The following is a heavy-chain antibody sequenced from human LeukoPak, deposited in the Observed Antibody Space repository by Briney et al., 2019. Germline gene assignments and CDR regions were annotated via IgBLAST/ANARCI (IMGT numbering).Heavy chain of an antibody. D-gene: IGHD3-9*01. J-gene: IGHJ4*02. V-gene: IGHV3-21*01. CDR1: GFTFSSYS. CDR2: ISSSSSYI. CDR3: ARGPSGNFDWLLFFDY. Sequence: GGSLRLSCAASGFTFSSYSMNWVRQAPGKGLEWVSSISSSSSYIYYADSVKGRFTISRDNAKNSLYLLMNSLRAEDTAVYYCARGPSGNFDWLLFFDYWGQGTLVTVSS.